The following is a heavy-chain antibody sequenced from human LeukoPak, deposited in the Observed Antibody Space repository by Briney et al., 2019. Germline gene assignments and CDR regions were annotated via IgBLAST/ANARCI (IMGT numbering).Heavy chain of an antibody. CDR3: AKIGRDFDY. V-gene: IGHV1-46*01. Sequence: ASVKVSCKASGYTFTSYYMRWVRQASGQGLEWMGIINPSGGSTSYAQKFQGRVTMTRDMSTSTVYMELSSLRSEDTAVYYCAKIGRDFDYWGQGTLVTVSS. CDR2: INPSGGST. J-gene: IGHJ4*02. D-gene: IGHD2-15*01. CDR1: GYTFTSYY.